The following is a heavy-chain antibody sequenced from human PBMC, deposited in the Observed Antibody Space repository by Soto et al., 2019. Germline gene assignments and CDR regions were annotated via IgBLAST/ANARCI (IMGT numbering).Heavy chain of an antibody. J-gene: IGHJ4*02. CDR2: IYYSGST. CDR3: ARELPPDSGSYSRSFDY. D-gene: IGHD1-26*01. CDR1: GGSISSVGYY. Sequence: PSETLSLTCTVSGGSISSVGYYWSWIRQHPGKGLEWIGYIYYSGSTYYNPSLKSRVTISVDTSKNQFSLKLSSVTAADTAVYYCARELPPDSGSYSRSFDYWGQGTLVTVSS. V-gene: IGHV4-31*03.